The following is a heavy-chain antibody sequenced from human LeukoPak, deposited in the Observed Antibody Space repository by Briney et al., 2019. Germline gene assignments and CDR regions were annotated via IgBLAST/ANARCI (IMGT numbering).Heavy chain of an antibody. D-gene: IGHD4-17*01. Sequence: SETLSLTCEVYGGSLSPYWWSWIRQPPGKGLEWIGEIKYSGHTNYNPSLESRVTISVDTSKKQFALKLSSVTVADTALYFCARRGANDFGDSAGNFAYDIWGQGTMVTASS. V-gene: IGHV4-34*01. CDR2: IKYSGHT. J-gene: IGHJ3*02. CDR1: GGSLSPYW. CDR3: ARRGANDFGDSAGNFAYDI.